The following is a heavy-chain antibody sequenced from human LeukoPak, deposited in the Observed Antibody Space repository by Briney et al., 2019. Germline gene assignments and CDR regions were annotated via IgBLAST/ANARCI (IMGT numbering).Heavy chain of an antibody. CDR2: IIPIFGTA. D-gene: IGHD3-10*01. V-gene: IGHV1-69*05. J-gene: IGHJ4*02. CDR3: ARGKDYYGSGSYYRFDY. CDR1: GGTFSSYA. Sequence: SSVKVSCKASGGTFSSYAISWVRQAPGQGLEWMGGIIPIFGTANYAQKFQGRVTITTDESTSTAYMELSSLRSEDTAVYYCARGKDYYGSGSYYRFDYWGQGTLVTVSS.